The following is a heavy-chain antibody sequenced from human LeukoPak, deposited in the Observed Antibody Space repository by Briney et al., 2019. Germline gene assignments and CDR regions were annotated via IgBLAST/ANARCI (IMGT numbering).Heavy chain of an antibody. V-gene: IGHV3-7*01. J-gene: IGHJ4*02. CDR2: IKQDGSEK. CDR3: ASGGIAAAGFPFDY. Sequence: PGGSLRLSCAASGFTFSSYWMSWVRQAPGKGLEWVANIKQDGSEKYYVDSVKGRFTISRDNAKNSLYLQMNSLRAEDTAVYYCASGGIAAAGFPFDYWGQGTLVTVSS. D-gene: IGHD6-13*01. CDR1: GFTFSSYW.